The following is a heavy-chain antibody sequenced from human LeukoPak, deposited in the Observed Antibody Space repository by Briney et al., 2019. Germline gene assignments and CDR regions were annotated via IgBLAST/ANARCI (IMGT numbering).Heavy chain of an antibody. CDR3: ARGVGGSIAAPDY. J-gene: IGHJ4*02. V-gene: IGHV3-33*01. Sequence: SGGSLRLSCAASGFTFSSYGMHWVRQAPGKGLERVAVIWYDGSNKYYADSVKGRFTISRDNSKNTLYLQMNSLRAEDTAVYYCARGVGGSIAAPDYWGQGTLVTVSS. CDR1: GFTFSSYG. CDR2: IWYDGSNK. D-gene: IGHD6-6*01.